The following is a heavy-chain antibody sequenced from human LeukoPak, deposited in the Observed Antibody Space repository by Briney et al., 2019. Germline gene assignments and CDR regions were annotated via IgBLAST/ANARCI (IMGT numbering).Heavy chain of an antibody. CDR2: ISSSGSTI. V-gene: IGHV3-48*03. D-gene: IGHD3-22*01. CDR3: ARDYYDSSGYYMQDWFDP. J-gene: IGHJ5*02. CDR1: GFTFSSYE. Sequence: GGSLRLSCAASGFTFSSYEMNWVRQAPGKGLEWVSYISSSGSTIYYADSVKGRFTISRDNAKNSLYLQMNSLRAEDTAVYYCARDYYDSSGYYMQDWFDPWGQGTLVTVSS.